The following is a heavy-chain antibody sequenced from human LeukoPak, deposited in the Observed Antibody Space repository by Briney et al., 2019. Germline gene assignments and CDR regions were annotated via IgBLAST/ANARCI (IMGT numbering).Heavy chain of an antibody. CDR2: ISAYNGNT. Sequence: ASVKVSCKASGYTFTSYGISWVRQAPGQGLEWMGWISAYNGNTNYAQKLQGRATMTTDTSTSTAYMELRSLRSDDTAVYYCARETRSSGWTYFDYWGQGTLVTVSS. CDR1: GYTFTSYG. V-gene: IGHV1-18*01. J-gene: IGHJ4*02. D-gene: IGHD6-19*01. CDR3: ARETRSSGWTYFDY.